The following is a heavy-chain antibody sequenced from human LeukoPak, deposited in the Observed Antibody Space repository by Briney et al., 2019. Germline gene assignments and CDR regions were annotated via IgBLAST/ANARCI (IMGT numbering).Heavy chain of an antibody. V-gene: IGHV3-30*02. CDR1: GFIFSNYG. J-gene: IGHJ4*02. CDR2: IRYDGSDK. D-gene: IGHD1-26*01. CDR3: AKDAWEVGATSEIDY. Sequence: PGGSLKLSCATSGFIFSNYGIHWVRPAPPKGLEWVAFIRYDGSDKYYADSVKGRFTISRDNSKNKVYLQMNSLRAEDTAVYYCAKDAWEVGATSEIDYWGQGTLVTVSS.